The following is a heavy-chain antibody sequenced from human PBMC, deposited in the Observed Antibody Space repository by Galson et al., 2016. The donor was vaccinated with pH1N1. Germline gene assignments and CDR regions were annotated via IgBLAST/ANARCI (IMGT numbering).Heavy chain of an antibody. Sequence: SLRLSCAASGFIFSGYWMHWVRQVPGEGLVWVSRISNDGTSTYYADSVKGRFTISRDNARNTLYLQMNNLRAEDTAVYYCTRDGSDWSNNIDFWGQGILVTVSS. D-gene: IGHD3-9*01. V-gene: IGHV3-74*01. CDR2: ISNDGTST. CDR1: GFIFSGYW. J-gene: IGHJ4*02. CDR3: TRDGSDWSNNIDF.